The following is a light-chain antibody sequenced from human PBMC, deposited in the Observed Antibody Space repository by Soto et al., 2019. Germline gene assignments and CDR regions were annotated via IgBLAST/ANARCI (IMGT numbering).Light chain of an antibody. V-gene: IGLV2-14*03. J-gene: IGLJ1*01. CDR3: SSYTTSSTYV. CDR1: SSDIGGYNH. Sequence: QSALTQPASVSGSPGQSITISCTGTSSDIGGYNHVSWYQQHPGKAPKLMIYDVSNRPSGVSYRFSASKSGNTASLTISGLQAEDEADYYCSSYTTSSTYVFGTGTKVTVL. CDR2: DVS.